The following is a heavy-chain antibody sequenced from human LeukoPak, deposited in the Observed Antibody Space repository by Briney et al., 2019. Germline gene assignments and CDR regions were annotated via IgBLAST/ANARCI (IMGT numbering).Heavy chain of an antibody. J-gene: IGHJ5*02. V-gene: IGHV1-2*02. Sequence: ASVKVSCKASGYTFTGYYMHWVRQAPGQGLAWMGWINPNSGGTNYAQKFQGRVTMTRDTSISTAYMELSRLRSDDTAVYYCARDDSGSYSSGWFDPWGQGTLVTVSS. CDR2: INPNSGGT. D-gene: IGHD1-26*01. CDR1: GYTFTGYY. CDR3: ARDDSGSYSSGWFDP.